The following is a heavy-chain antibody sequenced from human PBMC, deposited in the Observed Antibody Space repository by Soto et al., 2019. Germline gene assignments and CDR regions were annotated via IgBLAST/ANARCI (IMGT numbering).Heavy chain of an antibody. CDR3: ARDKITGLFDY. D-gene: IGHD2-8*02. CDR1: GGSFSGYD. J-gene: IGHJ4*02. V-gene: IGHV4-34*01. CDR2: INHSGST. Sequence: SETLSLTCAVYGGSFSGYDWTWIRQPPGTGLEWIGEINHSGSTSYNPSLKSRVTISVDTSKNQFSLKLTSVTAADTAVYYCARDKITGLFDYWGQGTLVTVSS.